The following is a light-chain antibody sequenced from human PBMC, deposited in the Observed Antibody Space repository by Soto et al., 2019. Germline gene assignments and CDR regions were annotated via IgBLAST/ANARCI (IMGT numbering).Light chain of an antibody. CDR1: QSLLHSDGYIY. Sequence: DIVMTQSPLSLPVTPGEPASISCRSSQSLLHSDGYIYLDWYLQRPGQSPQLLICLGSNRASGVPDRFSGSGSGTHFTLTISRVEAEDFGVYCCMQALQTPWTFGQGT. CDR2: LGS. V-gene: IGKV2-28*01. J-gene: IGKJ1*01. CDR3: MQALQTPWT.